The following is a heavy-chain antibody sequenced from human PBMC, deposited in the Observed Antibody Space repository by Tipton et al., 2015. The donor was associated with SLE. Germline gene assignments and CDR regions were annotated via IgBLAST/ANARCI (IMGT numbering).Heavy chain of an antibody. CDR3: AKDEGIACGGDCPLDY. CDR2: IQSDGSVR. J-gene: IGHJ4*02. CDR1: GFIFSDYR. D-gene: IGHD2-21*02. V-gene: IGHV3-30*02. Sequence: SLRLSCTASGFIFSDYRMSWVRQAPGRGLEWVAFIQSDGSVRYYADSVKGRFSISRDNSKNTLYVQPNSLRPEDTAVYYCAKDEGIACGGDCPLDYWGQGTLVTVSS.